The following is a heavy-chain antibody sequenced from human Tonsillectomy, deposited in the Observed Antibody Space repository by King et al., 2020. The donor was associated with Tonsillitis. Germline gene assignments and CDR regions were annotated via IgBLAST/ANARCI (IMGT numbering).Heavy chain of an antibody. CDR3: ARGIPYDYVWGTYRPYYMDV. CDR2: INWNGGSI. D-gene: IGHD3-16*02. CDR1: GFTLDDYG. V-gene: IGHV3-20*04. Sequence: VQLVESGGGVVRPGGSLRLSCAASGFTLDDYGMSWVRQAPGKGLEWVSGINWNGGSIGYADSVKGRFTISRDNAKNSLYLQMSSLGAEDTALYYCARGIPYDYVWGTYRPYYMDVWGKGTTVTVSS. J-gene: IGHJ6*03.